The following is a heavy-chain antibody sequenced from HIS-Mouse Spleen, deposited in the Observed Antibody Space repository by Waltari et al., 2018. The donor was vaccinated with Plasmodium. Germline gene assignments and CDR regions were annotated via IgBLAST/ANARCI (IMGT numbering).Heavy chain of an antibody. CDR2: ISWNSGSI. CDR1: GFTFDDYA. Sequence: EVQLVESGGGLVQPGRSLRLSCAASGFTFDDYAMHWVRQAPGKGREGVSGISWNSGSIGYADSVKGRFTISRDNAKNSLYLQMNSLRAEDTALYYCAKARGSSSAFDIWGQGTMVTVSS. J-gene: IGHJ3*02. V-gene: IGHV3-9*01. CDR3: AKARGSSSAFDI. D-gene: IGHD6-6*01.